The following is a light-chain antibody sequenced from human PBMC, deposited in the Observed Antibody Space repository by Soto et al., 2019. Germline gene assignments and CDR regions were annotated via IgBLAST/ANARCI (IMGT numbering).Light chain of an antibody. CDR1: SSDVGGYNY. J-gene: IGLJ1*01. Sequence: SALTQPPSACGSPGQSVPISCTGTSSDVGGYNYVSWYQQHPGKAPKLMIYEVNKRPSGVPDRFSGSKSGNTASLTVSGLQAEDEGDYYCSSHAGSKRVFGTGTKVTVL. CDR2: EVN. V-gene: IGLV2-8*01. CDR3: SSHAGSKRV.